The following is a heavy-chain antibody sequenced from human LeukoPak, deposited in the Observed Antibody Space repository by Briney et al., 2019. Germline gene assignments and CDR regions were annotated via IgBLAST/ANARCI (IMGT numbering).Heavy chain of an antibody. CDR2: INHSGST. D-gene: IGHD2-15*01. CDR1: GGSFSGYY. V-gene: IGHV4-34*01. J-gene: IGHJ4*01. CDR3: ASAVLSYCRGGSCPYFDY. Sequence: YPSETLSLTCAVYGGSFSGYYWSWIRQPPGKGLEWIGEINHSGSTNYNPSLKSRVTISVDTSKNQFSLKLSSVTAADTAVYYCASAVLSYCRGGSCPYFDYWGQGTLVTVSS.